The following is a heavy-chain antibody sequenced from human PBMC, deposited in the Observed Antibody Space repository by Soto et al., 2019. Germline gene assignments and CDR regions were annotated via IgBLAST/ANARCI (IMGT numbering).Heavy chain of an antibody. V-gene: IGHV4-39*01. D-gene: IGHD6-19*01. J-gene: IGHJ4*02. CDR3: ARHVAGYSSGLDY. Sequence: SETLSLTCTVSGGSITSSSYYCGWIRQPPGKGLEWIGSIYYSGNTYYNPSLKSRVTISVDTSKNQFSLKLSSVTAADTAVYYCARHVAGYSSGLDYWGQGTLVTVS. CDR1: GGSITSSSYY. CDR2: IYYSGNT.